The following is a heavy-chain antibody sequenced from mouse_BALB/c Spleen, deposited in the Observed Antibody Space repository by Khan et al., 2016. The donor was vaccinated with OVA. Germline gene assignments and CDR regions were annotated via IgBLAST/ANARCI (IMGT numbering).Heavy chain of an antibody. V-gene: IGHV1-4*01. J-gene: IGHJ3*01. Sequence: QIQLVQSGAELARPGASVKMSCKASGYTFTSYTIHWIKLRPGQGLEWIGYINPSNGYTNYNQKFKDKATLTADKSSTTAHMELSSLTSDDSVLYNCVRDGAYHRNDGWFAYWGQGTLVTVSA. CDR3: VRDGAYHRNDGWFAY. CDR2: INPSNGYT. D-gene: IGHD2-14*01. CDR1: GYTFTSYT.